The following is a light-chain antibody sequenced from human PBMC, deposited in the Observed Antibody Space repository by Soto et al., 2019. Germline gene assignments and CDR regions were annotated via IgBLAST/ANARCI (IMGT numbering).Light chain of an antibody. CDR2: DAS. Sequence: EIVLPQSPATLSLSPGARSTLSCRASQSVDSYLAWYQQKPGQAPRLLIYDASNRATGIPARFSGSGSGAEFTRTISSLQSEEFAVYYCQQYNSWPITVGNGTRLEIK. V-gene: IGKV3-11*01. J-gene: IGKJ5*01. CDR1: QSVDSY. CDR3: QQYNSWPIT.